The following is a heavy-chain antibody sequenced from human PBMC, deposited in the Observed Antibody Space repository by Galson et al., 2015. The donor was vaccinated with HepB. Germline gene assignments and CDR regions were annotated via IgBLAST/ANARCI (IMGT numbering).Heavy chain of an antibody. D-gene: IGHD4-11*01. CDR3: ARNLYSGADYSVDY. Sequence: CAASGFTFSTYSMNWVRQAPGKGLEWVSSISGNSNYIYHADSVKGRFTISRDNAKNSLYLQMDSLRAEDTALYYCARNLYSGADYSVDYWGQGTLVTVSS. J-gene: IGHJ4*02. CDR2: ISGNSNYI. V-gene: IGHV3-21*01. CDR1: GFTFSTYS.